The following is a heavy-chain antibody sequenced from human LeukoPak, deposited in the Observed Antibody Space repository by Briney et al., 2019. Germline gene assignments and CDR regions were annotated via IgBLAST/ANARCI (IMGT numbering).Heavy chain of an antibody. CDR3: ARLTGGWYLDY. Sequence: SETLSLTCTVSGGSISSYYWSWIRQPPGKGLEWIGYIYDSGTPNHSPSLKSRITISVDTSKNQISLKLSSVTAADTAVYYCARLTGGWYLDYWGQGTLVTVSS. CDR2: IYDSGTP. D-gene: IGHD6-19*01. CDR1: GGSISSYY. V-gene: IGHV4-59*08. J-gene: IGHJ4*02.